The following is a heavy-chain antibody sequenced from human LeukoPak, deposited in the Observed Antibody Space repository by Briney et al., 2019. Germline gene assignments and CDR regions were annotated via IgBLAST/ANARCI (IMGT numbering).Heavy chain of an antibody. Sequence: GGSLRLSCAASGFTFSNYAMNWVRQTPGKGLEWVSVMSGSGGSTYYADSVKGRFTISRDNSKSTVYLQMNSLRAEDTAVYYCASAEYCTSTSCRPYYLDYWGQGTLVTVSS. CDR1: GFTFSNYA. V-gene: IGHV3-23*01. J-gene: IGHJ4*02. CDR3: ASAEYCTSTSCRPYYLDY. D-gene: IGHD2-2*01. CDR2: MSGSGGST.